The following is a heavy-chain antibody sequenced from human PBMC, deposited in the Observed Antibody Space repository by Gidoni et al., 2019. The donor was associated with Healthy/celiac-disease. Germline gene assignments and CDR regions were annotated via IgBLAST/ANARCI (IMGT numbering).Heavy chain of an antibody. V-gene: IGHV3-20*01. J-gene: IGHJ3*02. CDR3: ARGDSSFDAFDI. CDR2: IDWDCGST. CDR1: GFTFDDYG. Sequence: EVQLVESGGGVVRPGGSLRRSCPSAGFTFDDYGMSWVRQAPGKGLGWVSGIDWDCGSTGYADSVKGRFTISRDNAKNSLYLQMNSLRAEDTALYHCARGDSSFDAFDIWGQGTMVTVSS. D-gene: IGHD6-6*01.